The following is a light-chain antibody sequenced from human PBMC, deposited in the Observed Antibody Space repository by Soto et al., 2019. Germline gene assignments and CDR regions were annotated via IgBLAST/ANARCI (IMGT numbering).Light chain of an antibody. Sequence: EIVMTQSPATLSVSPGEGATLSCRASQSVSSNFAWYQRKPGQAPRLLIYGASTRATGIPARFSGSGSGTEFTLSISSLQSEDVAVYYCQQYQNWPLTFGGGTKVEIK. V-gene: IGKV3-15*01. CDR2: GAS. CDR1: QSVSSN. CDR3: QQYQNWPLT. J-gene: IGKJ4*01.